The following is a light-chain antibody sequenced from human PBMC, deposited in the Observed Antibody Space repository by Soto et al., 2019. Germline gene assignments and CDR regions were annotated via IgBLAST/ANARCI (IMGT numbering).Light chain of an antibody. Sequence: DIQLTQSPSFLSPSIGESVTITCRASQVISTSLAWYQVKPGKAPKLLIYAASTLESGVPSRFSATVSGTDFTLSISSLQPEDFATYYCQQTHSLPLSFGPGTKVDIK. CDR1: QVISTS. CDR2: AAS. CDR3: QQTHSLPLS. J-gene: IGKJ3*01. V-gene: IGKV1-9*01.